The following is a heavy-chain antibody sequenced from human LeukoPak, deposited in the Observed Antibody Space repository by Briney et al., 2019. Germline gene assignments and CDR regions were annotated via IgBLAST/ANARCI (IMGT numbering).Heavy chain of an antibody. J-gene: IGHJ4*02. CDR1: GFSFDEYA. CDR3: VSGYSYDSLRF. Sequence: GGSLRLLCTASGFSFDEYAMNWVRQVPRKGLEWVAGVNWNGGLTDYADSVKGRFTISRDNAKNSLFLQMDSLRPDDTAVYYCVSGYSYDSLRFWGQGTLVTVSS. V-gene: IGHV3-20*04. CDR2: VNWNGGLT. D-gene: IGHD3-22*01.